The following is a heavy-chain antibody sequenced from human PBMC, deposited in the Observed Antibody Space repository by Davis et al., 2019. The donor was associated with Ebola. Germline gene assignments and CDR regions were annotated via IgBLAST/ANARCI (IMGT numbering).Heavy chain of an antibody. J-gene: IGHJ4*02. CDR1: GYTFSNYA. CDR3: ARGYYDNSGYHDPGFDY. CDR2: INAATGNI. V-gene: IGHV1-3*01. Sequence: ASVKVSCKASGYTFSNYAMQWVRQAPGQGLEWMGWINAATGNIRYSHKFQGRVTISTDTSTSTAYMELRSLRSDDTAVYYCARGYYDNSGYHDPGFDYWGQGTLVTVSS. D-gene: IGHD3-22*01.